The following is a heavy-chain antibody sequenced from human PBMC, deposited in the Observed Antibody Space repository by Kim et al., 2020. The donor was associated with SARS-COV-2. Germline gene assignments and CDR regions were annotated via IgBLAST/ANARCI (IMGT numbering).Heavy chain of an antibody. CDR2: MNPNSGNT. CDR1: GYTFTSYH. D-gene: IGHD6-13*01. Sequence: SVKVSCKASGYTFTSYHINWVRQATGQGLEWMGWMNPNSGNTGYAQTFQGRVTMTRNTSINTAYMELSSLRSEDTAVYYCARATALNSSSWYGGWYYYYFFMDVGGKGPAVTVSS. V-gene: IGHV1-8*01. J-gene: IGHJ6*03. CDR3: ARATALNSSSWYGGWYYYYFFMDV.